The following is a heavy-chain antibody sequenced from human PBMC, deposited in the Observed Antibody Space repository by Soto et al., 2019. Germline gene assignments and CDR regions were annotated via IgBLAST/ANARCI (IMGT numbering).Heavy chain of an antibody. CDR1: GGSISSYY. D-gene: IGHD6-19*01. Sequence: SETLSLTCTVSGGSISSYYWSWIRQPPGKGLEWIGYIYYSGSTNYNPSLKSRVTISVDTSKNQFSLKLSSVTAADTAVYYCVAGSGWYGPIGYWGQGTLVTVSS. CDR3: VAGSGWYGPIGY. CDR2: IYYSGST. V-gene: IGHV4-59*01. J-gene: IGHJ4*02.